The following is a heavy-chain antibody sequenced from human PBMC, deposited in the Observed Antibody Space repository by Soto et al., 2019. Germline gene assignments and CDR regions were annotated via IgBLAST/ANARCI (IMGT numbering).Heavy chain of an antibody. J-gene: IGHJ6*03. CDR2: NNHSGST. CDR1: GGSFSGYY. D-gene: IGHD1-1*01. Sequence: QVQLQQWGAGLLKPSETLSLTCAVYGGSFSGYYWSWIRQPPGKGLEWIGENNHSGSTNYNPSLTSRVTTSVDTSKNQFYLKLSSVTAADTAVYYCARGKLGQGNAYSYYYMDVWGKGTTVTVSS. CDR3: ARGKLGQGNAYSYYYMDV. V-gene: IGHV4-34*01.